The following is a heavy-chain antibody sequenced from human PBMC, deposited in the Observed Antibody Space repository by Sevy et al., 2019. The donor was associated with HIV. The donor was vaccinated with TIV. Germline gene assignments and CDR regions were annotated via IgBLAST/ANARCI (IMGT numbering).Heavy chain of an antibody. Sequence: ASVKVSCRASGYTFRSYGISWVRQAPGQGLEWMGWISPYTGDTDFSQKVQGRVSMTSDTSTSTAYMEVRSLRSDDMAVYYCARDKPQGVVVLPGAMWGGVDYWGQGTLVTVSS. CDR1: GYTFRSYG. CDR2: ISPYTGDT. J-gene: IGHJ4*02. CDR3: ARDKPQGVVVLPGAMWGGVDY. V-gene: IGHV1-18*03. D-gene: IGHD2-2*01.